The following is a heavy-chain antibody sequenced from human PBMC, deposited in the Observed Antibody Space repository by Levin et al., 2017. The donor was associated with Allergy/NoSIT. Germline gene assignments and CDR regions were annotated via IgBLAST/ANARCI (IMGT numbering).Heavy chain of an antibody. D-gene: IGHD1-26*01. V-gene: IGHV4-59*01. CDR3: ARGVGVWELLSWYFDR. CDR2: IYYSGST. Sequence: PSETLSLTCTVSGGSISSYYWSWIRQPPGKGLEWIGYIYYSGSTNYNPSLKSRVTISVDTSKNQFSLKLSSVTAADTAVYYCARGVGVWELLSWYFDRWGRGTLVTVSS. J-gene: IGHJ2*01. CDR1: GGSISSYY.